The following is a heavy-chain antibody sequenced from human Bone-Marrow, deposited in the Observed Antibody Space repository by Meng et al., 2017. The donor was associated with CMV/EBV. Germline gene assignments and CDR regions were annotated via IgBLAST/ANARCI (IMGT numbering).Heavy chain of an antibody. V-gene: IGHV3-11*01. Sequence: GESPKISWAASGFTFRHYYMSWIRQAPGKGLEWVSYISSSGSTIYYADSVKGRFTISRDNAKNSLYLQMNSLRAEDTALYYCARDPKNNFGVVIIPPPPYFDYWGQGTLVTVSS. CDR2: ISSSGSTI. CDR3: ARDPKNNFGVVIIPPPPYFDY. D-gene: IGHD3-3*01. J-gene: IGHJ4*02. CDR1: GFTFRHYY.